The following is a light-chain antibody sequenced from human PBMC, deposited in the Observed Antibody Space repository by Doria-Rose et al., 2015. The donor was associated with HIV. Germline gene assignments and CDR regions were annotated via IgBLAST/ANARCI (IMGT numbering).Light chain of an antibody. CDR2: EVS. CDR3: SSYTSSSLVV. V-gene: IGLV2-14*01. Sequence: QSALIQPASVSGSPGQSITISCTGTSSDIGGYNYVSWYQQHPGKATKLMISEVSNRPSVVSNRFSGSKSGNTASLTISGLQAEDEADYYSSSYTSSSLVVFGGGTRLTVL. CDR1: SSDIGGYNY. J-gene: IGLJ2*01.